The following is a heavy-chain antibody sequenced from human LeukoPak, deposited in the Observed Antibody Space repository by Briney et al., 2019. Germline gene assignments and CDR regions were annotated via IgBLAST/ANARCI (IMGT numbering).Heavy chain of an antibody. CDR1: GGSVSSNSYY. J-gene: IGHJ5*02. CDR3: ARGIPLLKWFDP. CDR2: IYYSGST. Sequence: PSETLSLTCTVSGGSVSSNSYYWGWIRQPPGKGLKWIGSIYYSGSTYYNPSLKSRLTMSVDTSKNQFSLKMTSVTAADTAMYYCARGIPLLKWFDPWGLGTLVTVSS. D-gene: IGHD2-21*01. V-gene: IGHV4-39*02.